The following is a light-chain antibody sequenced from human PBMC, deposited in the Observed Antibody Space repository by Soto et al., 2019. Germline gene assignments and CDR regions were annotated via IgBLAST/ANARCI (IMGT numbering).Light chain of an antibody. CDR3: QQYNNYPRT. J-gene: IGKJ1*01. CDR2: DAS. V-gene: IGKV1-5*01. Sequence: DIQMTQSPSTLSASIGDRVTITCRASESIRTWLAWYQHKPGKAPKFLIYDASSLESGVPSRFSGSGSGTEFTLNISNLQPDDFETYFCQQYNNYPRTFGQGTKVDIK. CDR1: ESIRTW.